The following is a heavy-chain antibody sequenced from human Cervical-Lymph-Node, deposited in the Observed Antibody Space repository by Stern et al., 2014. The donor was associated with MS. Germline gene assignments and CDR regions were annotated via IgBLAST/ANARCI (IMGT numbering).Heavy chain of an antibody. CDR1: GGSFNNYA. J-gene: IGHJ6*02. CDR2: IIPIFATP. Sequence: QVQLVQFGAEVKKPGSSLKVSCKGSGGSFNNYAISWVRQAPGQGLEWMGGIIPIFATPDYAQKFQGRVTITADEPTSTAYMELSSLTSEDTAVYYCARGAVNWSGSPRRYFYYGMDVWGQGTTVTVSS. V-gene: IGHV1-69*01. CDR3: ARGAVNWSGSPRRYFYYGMDV. D-gene: IGHD3-3*01.